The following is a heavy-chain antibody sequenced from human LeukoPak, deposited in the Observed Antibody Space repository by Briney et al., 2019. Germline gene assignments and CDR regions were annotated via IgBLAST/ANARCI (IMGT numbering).Heavy chain of an antibody. Sequence: SETLSLTCTVSGGSISTDYWSWIRHSPGKGLEWIGDIYSSGSTNYNPSLKSRVTMSVDTSKNQFSLKLNSVTAADTAVYYCARLAGSSSSDYWGQGTLVTVAS. CDR3: ARLAGSSSSDY. V-gene: IGHV4-4*09. CDR1: GGSISTDY. D-gene: IGHD6-6*01. J-gene: IGHJ4*02. CDR2: IYSSGST.